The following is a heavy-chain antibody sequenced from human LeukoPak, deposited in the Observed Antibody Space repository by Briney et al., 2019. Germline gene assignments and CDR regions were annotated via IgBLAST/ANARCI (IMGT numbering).Heavy chain of an antibody. V-gene: IGHV3-23*01. CDR1: GFTFSNYA. D-gene: IGHD4-23*01. J-gene: IGHJ4*02. CDR3: AKRGDDYGANWINLNYFDY. Sequence: PGGSLRLSCAASGFTFSNYAMSWVRQAPGKGLEWVSAISGSGGSTYYVDSVKGRFTISRDNSKNTLYLQINSLRAEDTAVYYCAKRGDDYGANWINLNYFDYWGQGTLVTVSS. CDR2: ISGSGGST.